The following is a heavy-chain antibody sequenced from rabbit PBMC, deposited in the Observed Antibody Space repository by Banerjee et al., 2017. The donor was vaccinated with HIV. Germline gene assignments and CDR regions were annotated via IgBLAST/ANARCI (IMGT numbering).Heavy chain of an antibody. J-gene: IGHJ4*01. CDR1: GFDFSSYG. Sequence: QEQLVESGGGLVQPGGSLKLSCKASGFDFSSYGVSWVRQAPGKGLEWIGCIYTGSGHTYYASWAKGRFTISKTSATTVTMHMTSLAAADTATYFCARDVSGAGYGYAVNLWGPGTLVTV. D-gene: IGHD6-1*01. CDR2: IYTGSGHT. CDR3: ARDVSGAGYGYAVNL. V-gene: IGHV1S45*01.